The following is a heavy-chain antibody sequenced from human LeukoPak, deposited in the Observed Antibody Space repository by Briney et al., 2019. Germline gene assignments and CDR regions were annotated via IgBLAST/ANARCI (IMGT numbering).Heavy chain of an antibody. CDR1: GYTFTGYY. V-gene: IGHV1-2*02. D-gene: IGHD3-3*01. CDR3: ATATKNPYYDFWSGYHPKPFDY. CDR2: INPNSGGT. Sequence: ASVKVSCKASGYTFTGYYMHWVRQAPGQGLEWMGWINPNSGGTNYAQKFQGRVTMTRDTSISTAYMELSRLRSDDTAVYYCATATKNPYYDFWSGYHPKPFDYWGQGTLVTVSS. J-gene: IGHJ4*02.